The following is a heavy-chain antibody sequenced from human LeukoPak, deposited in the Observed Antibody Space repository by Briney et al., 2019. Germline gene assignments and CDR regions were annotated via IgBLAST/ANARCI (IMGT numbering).Heavy chain of an antibody. CDR1: GFIFDDYA. J-gene: IGHJ5*02. V-gene: IGHV3-9*01. D-gene: IGHD5/OR15-5a*01. CDR2: ISWNSDSM. Sequence: GGSLRLSCAASGFIFDDYAMHWVRQVPGKGLEWVSGISWNSDSMGYADSVKGRFTISRDDAKNSLFLQMNSLRAEDTAVYYCARESTEDRPGSWGQGALVTVSS. CDR3: ARESTEDRPGS.